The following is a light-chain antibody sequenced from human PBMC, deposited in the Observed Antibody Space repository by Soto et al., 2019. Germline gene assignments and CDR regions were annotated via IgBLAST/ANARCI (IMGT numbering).Light chain of an antibody. V-gene: IGKV3-15*01. CDR2: GAS. CDR1: QSVSNN. Sequence: EIVMTQSPATLSVSPGERATLSCRASQSVSNNLAWYQQKPGQSPSLLIYGASTRATGIPARFSGSGSGTQFTHTISSLQSEDFAVYYCQQYNNWPYTFGQGTKLEIK. J-gene: IGKJ2*01. CDR3: QQYNNWPYT.